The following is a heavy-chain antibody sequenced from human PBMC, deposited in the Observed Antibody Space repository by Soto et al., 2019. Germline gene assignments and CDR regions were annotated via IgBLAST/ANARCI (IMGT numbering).Heavy chain of an antibody. J-gene: IGHJ6*03. D-gene: IGHD3-16*01. CDR1: GFTFSSYA. CDR2: ISGSGGST. V-gene: IGHV3-23*01. Sequence: EVQLLESGGGLVQPGGSLRLSCAASGFTFSSYAMSWVRQAPGKGLEWVSAISGSGGSTYYADSGKGRFTISRDNSKNTVYLQMNSLRAEDTAVYYCAKGGGQDYYYYYMDVWGKGTTVTVSS. CDR3: AKGGGQDYYYYYMDV.